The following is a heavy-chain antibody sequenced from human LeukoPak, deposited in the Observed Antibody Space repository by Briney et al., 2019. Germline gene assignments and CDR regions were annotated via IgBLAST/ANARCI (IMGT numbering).Heavy chain of an antibody. D-gene: IGHD6-19*01. Sequence: GGSLRLSCAASGFTFSSYAMSWVRQAPGKGLEWVSAISGSGGSTYYADSVKGRFTISRDNSKNTLYLQMNSLRTEDTAIYYCAREGGQWLVSDYWGQGTLVTVSS. J-gene: IGHJ4*02. CDR1: GFTFSSYA. CDR3: AREGGQWLVSDY. V-gene: IGHV3-23*01. CDR2: ISGSGGST.